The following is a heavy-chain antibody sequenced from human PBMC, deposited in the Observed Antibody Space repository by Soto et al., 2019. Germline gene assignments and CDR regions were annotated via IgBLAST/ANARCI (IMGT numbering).Heavy chain of an antibody. D-gene: IGHD6-19*01. CDR2: INHSGST. Sequence: QVQLQQWGAGLLKPSETLSLTCAVYGGSFSGYYWSWIRHPPGKGLEWIGEINHSGSTNYNPSLKSRVTISVDTSKNQFSLKLSSVTAADTAVYYCASSGTVAGPSDYWGQGPLVTFSS. V-gene: IGHV4-34*01. CDR1: GGSFSGYY. J-gene: IGHJ4*02. CDR3: ASSGTVAGPSDY.